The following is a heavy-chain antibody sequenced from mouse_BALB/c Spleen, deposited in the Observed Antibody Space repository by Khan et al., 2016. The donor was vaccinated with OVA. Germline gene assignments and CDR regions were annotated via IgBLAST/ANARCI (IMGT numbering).Heavy chain of an antibody. CDR3: ARTYGSDFDY. Sequence: VQLQQSGPELVKPGASVKISCKASGYSFTGYFMNWVMQSHGKSLEWIGRINPHIGETLYNQKFRDKATLTVDESSSTAHMELRSLASVDSAVYYCARTYGSDFDYWGQGTTLTVSS. J-gene: IGHJ2*01. CDR1: GYSFTGYF. D-gene: IGHD1-1*01. CDR2: INPHIGET. V-gene: IGHV1-20*02.